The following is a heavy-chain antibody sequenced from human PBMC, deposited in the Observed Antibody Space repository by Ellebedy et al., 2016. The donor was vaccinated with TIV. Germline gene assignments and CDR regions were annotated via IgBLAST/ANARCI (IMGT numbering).Heavy chain of an antibody. CDR1: GFTFNSYS. CDR2: ISKRDTT. J-gene: IGHJ4*02. V-gene: IGHV3-48*01. D-gene: IGHD3-22*01. Sequence: GESLKISCAASGFTFNSYSMNWVRQAPGKGLEWISYISKRDTTYYADSVRGRFTISRDNAKRSLYLQMNSLRLEDTAVYYCARDAMIWIFDSWGQGTLVTVSS. CDR3: ARDAMIWIFDS.